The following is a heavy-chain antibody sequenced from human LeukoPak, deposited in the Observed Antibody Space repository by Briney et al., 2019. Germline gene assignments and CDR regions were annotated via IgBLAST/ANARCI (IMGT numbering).Heavy chain of an antibody. CDR3: APDVTVTTIINDY. Sequence: PGGSLRLSCAASGFTFSSYAMSWVRQAPGKGLEWVSAISGSGTSTFYTDYVKGRFTISRDNSKNTLYLHMNSLRAADTAIYYCAPDVTVTTIINDYWSQGTLVTVSS. CDR1: GFTFSSYA. V-gene: IGHV3-23*01. J-gene: IGHJ4*02. D-gene: IGHD4-17*01. CDR2: ISGSGTST.